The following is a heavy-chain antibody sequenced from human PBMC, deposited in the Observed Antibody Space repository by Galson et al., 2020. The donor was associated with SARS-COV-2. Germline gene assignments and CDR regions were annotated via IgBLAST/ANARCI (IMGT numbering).Heavy chain of an antibody. CDR3: ARGSDIVVVPGDPPNLKHYYYNLDV. J-gene: IGHJ6*02. CDR2: IWRDGVDN. CDR1: GFTFSNYW. D-gene: IGHD2-2*01. Sequence: GESLKISCAASGFTFSNYWMTWVRQAPGKGLEWVANIWRDGVDNYYVDSVKGRFTISRDNAKNSLYLQMNSLRAEDTAVYYCARGSDIVVVPGDPPNLKHYYYNLDVWGQGTTVTVSS. V-gene: IGHV3-7*05.